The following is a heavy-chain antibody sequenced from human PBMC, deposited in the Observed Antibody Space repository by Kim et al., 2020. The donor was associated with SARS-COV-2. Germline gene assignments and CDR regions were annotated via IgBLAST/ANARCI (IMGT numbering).Heavy chain of an antibody. CDR3: ARIVGGERAFDI. Sequence: SETLSLTCTVSGGSISSSSYYWGWIRQPPGKGLEWIGSIYYSGSTYYNPSLKSRVTISVDTSKNQFSLKLSSVTAADTAVYYCARIVGGERAFDIWGQGTMVTVSS. CDR2: IYYSGST. CDR1: GGSISSSSYY. D-gene: IGHD1-1*01. V-gene: IGHV4-39*07. J-gene: IGHJ3*02.